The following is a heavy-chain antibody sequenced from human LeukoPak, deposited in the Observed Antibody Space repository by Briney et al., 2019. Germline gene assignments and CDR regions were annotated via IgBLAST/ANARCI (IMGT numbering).Heavy chain of an antibody. V-gene: IGHV3-23*02. Sequence: GGSLRLSCAASGFTFSGYAMSWVRQTPGKGLEWVSGISGSGGSTYYEESVRGRFTISRDKSNNTLHLQMNTLRADDTAIYYCVSGFSYGFDSWGQGTLVTVSS. CDR3: VSGFSYGFDS. CDR2: ISGSGGST. J-gene: IGHJ4*02. D-gene: IGHD5-18*01. CDR1: GFTFSGYA.